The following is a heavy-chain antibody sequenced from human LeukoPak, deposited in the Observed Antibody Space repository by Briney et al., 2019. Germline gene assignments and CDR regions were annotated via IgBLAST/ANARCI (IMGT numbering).Heavy chain of an antibody. CDR1: GYTFTGYY. CDR3: ARAPGTVVTPFDH. CDR2: INPNSGGT. Sequence: ASVKVSCKASGYTFTGYYMHWVRQAPGQGLEWMGWINPNSGGTNYAQKFQGRVTMARDTSISTAYMELSRLRSDDTAVYYCARAPGTVVTPFDHWGQGTLVTVSS. J-gene: IGHJ4*02. D-gene: IGHD4-23*01. V-gene: IGHV1-2*02.